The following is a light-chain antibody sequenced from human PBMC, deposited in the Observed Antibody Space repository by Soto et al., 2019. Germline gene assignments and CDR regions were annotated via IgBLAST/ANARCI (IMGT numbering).Light chain of an antibody. J-gene: IGKJ1*01. CDR1: HGFPNN. CDR3: KEYNRCRA. CDR2: GAS. V-gene: IGKV3-15*01. Sequence: VRAQCAGTLSWSPGGRATLSCRGSHGFPNNYIAWYQQKPGQAPRLLIYGASTRATGRPARFTGSGCGTEFALTISRRPLDESAVYICKEYNRCRALGQGTKVDIK.